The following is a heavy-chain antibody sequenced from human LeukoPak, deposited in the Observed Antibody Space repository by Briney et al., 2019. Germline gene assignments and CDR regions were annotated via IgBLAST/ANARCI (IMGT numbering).Heavy chain of an antibody. D-gene: IGHD2-2*01. V-gene: IGHV3-48*01. CDR1: GFTFSSYS. CDR2: FSTSSGTI. CDR3: ARDSMYAFDI. J-gene: IGHJ3*02. Sequence: GGSLRLSCAASGFTFSSYSMNWVRQAPGKGLEWISYFSTSSGTISYTDSVKGRFTISRDNAKNSLYLQMNSLRAEDTAVYYCARDSMYAFDIWGQGTMVTVSS.